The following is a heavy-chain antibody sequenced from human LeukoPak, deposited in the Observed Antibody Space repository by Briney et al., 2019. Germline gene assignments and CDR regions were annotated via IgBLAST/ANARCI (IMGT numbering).Heavy chain of an antibody. D-gene: IGHD3-16*01. CDR2: ISYDGSNK. J-gene: IGHJ4*02. V-gene: IGHV3-30-3*01. Sequence: GGSLRLSCAASGFTFSSYAMHWVRQAPGKGLEWVAVISYDGSNKYYADSVKGRFTISRDNSKNTLYLQMNSLRAEDTAVYYCARGSYFDYWGQGTLVTVSS. CDR3: ARGSYFDY. CDR1: GFTFSSYA.